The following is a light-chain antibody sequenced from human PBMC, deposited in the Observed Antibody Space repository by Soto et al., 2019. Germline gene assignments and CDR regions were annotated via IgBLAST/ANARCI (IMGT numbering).Light chain of an antibody. CDR3: QQGYTSAIT. CDR1: QRISTY. V-gene: IGKV1-39*01. Sequence: DIQMTQSPTSVSASVGDRVVITCQSSQRISTYLSWYQQKLGKAPDLLIYGASSLQRGVPSRFGGSGSGTNFTLTINSLLPEDFATYYCQQGYTSAITFGQGTRLEIK. J-gene: IGKJ5*01. CDR2: GAS.